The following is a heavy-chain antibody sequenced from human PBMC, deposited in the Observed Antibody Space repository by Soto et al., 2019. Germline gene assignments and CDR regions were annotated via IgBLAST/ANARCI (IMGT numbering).Heavy chain of an antibody. J-gene: IGHJ6*02. CDR3: ARDRGRLRYFDWYDWAGMDV. Sequence: SQTLSLTCAISGDSVSSNSAAWNWIRQSPSRGLEWLGRTYYRSKWYNDYAVSVKSRITINPDTSKNQFSLQLNSVTPEDTAVYYCARDRGRLRYFDWYDWAGMDVWGQGTTVTVSS. V-gene: IGHV6-1*01. CDR1: GDSVSSNSAA. CDR2: TYYRSKWYN. D-gene: IGHD3-9*01.